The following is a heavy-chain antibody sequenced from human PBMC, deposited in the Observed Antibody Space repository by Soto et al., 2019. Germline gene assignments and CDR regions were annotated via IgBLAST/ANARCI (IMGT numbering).Heavy chain of an antibody. J-gene: IGHJ6*02. Sequence: SETLSLTCTVSGGSIRSGGYHLTWIRQSPGKGLEWIGYIHYSGSIIYNPSFKSRVTISVDTSKNQFSLQLSSVTAADTAVYFCAREDDGGDRDYYGLDVWGQGTTVTVSS. V-gene: IGHV4-30-4*08. CDR1: GGSIRSGGYH. D-gene: IGHD2-21*02. CDR2: IHYSGSI. CDR3: AREDDGGDRDYYGLDV.